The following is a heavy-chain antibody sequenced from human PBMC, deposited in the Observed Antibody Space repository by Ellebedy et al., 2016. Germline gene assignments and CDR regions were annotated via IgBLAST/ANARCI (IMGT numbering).Heavy chain of an antibody. J-gene: IGHJ6*03. CDR3: ARDRPNYDILTGSIYYYYMDV. V-gene: IGHV1-2*02. CDR1: GYTFTGYY. Sequence: ASVKVSCXASGYTFTGYYMHWVRQAPGQGLEWMGWINPNSGGTNYAQKFQGRVTMTRDTSISTAYMELSRLRSDDTAVYYCARDRPNYDILTGSIYYYYMDVWGKGTTVTVSS. D-gene: IGHD3-9*01. CDR2: INPNSGGT.